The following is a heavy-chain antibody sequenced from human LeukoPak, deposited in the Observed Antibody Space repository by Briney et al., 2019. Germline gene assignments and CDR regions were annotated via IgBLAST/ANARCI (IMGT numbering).Heavy chain of an antibody. V-gene: IGHV3-23*01. Sequence: PGGSLRLSCAASGFDFSSHGMNWVRQAPGKGLEWVSTINFNGGRTYYADSVKGRFSVSRDNSKNTLYLQMNSLRVEDTAVYYCAKGGRGSWVGNTGDWGQGTLVSVSS. CDR3: AKGGRGSWVGNTGD. J-gene: IGHJ4*02. D-gene: IGHD3-10*01. CDR2: INFNGGRT. CDR1: GFDFSSHG.